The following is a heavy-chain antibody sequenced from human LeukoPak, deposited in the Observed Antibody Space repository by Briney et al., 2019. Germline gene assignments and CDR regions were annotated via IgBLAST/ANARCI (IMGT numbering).Heavy chain of an antibody. CDR1: GFTFSSYW. V-gene: IGHV3-7*03. Sequence: GGSLRLSCAASGFTFSSYWMSWVRQAPGKGLEWVANIKQDGSEKYYVDSVKGRSTISRDNAKNSLYLQMNSLRAEDTAVYYCARCRAGYSGYDFDLATYYYYYYGMDVWGKGTTVTVSS. D-gene: IGHD5-12*01. CDR3: ARCRAGYSGYDFDLATYYYYYYGMDV. J-gene: IGHJ6*04. CDR2: IKQDGSEK.